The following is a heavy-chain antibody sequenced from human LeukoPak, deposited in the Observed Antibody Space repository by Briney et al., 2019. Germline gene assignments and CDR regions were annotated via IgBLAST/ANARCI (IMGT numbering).Heavy chain of an antibody. Sequence: SGPTLVKPSETLSLTCTVSGGSVSGSYWSWIRQPPEMGLEWIAYIYYSGSTNYNPSLKSRVSISVDTSKNQFSLKLSSVTAADTAVYYCAGVAARGWFDPWGQGTLVTVSS. CDR2: IYYSGST. V-gene: IGHV4-59*08. CDR3: AGVAARGWFDP. D-gene: IGHD6-6*01. J-gene: IGHJ5*02. CDR1: GGSVSGSY.